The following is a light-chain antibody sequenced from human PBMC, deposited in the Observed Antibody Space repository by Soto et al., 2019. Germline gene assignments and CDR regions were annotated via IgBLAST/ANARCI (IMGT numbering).Light chain of an antibody. CDR1: SSDVGGHNS. J-gene: IGLJ1*01. Sequence: QSALTQPASVSGSPGQSITISCTGTSSDVGGHNSVAWYQHNPGKAPKLMIYEVSKRPSGVPDRFSGSKSGNTASLTVSGLQAEDEADYYCSSHAGSNNYVFGTGTKLTVL. V-gene: IGLV2-8*01. CDR3: SSHAGSNNYV. CDR2: EVS.